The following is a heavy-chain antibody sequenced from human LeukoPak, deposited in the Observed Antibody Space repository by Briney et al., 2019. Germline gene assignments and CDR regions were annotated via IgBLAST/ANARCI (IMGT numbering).Heavy chain of an antibody. J-gene: IGHJ4*02. CDR2: IKQDGSEK. V-gene: IGHV3-7*01. CDR3: ARDGITIFGVVRFDY. CDR1: GFTFSSYW. D-gene: IGHD3-3*01. Sequence: PGGSLRLSCAASGFTFSSYWMSWVRQAPGKGLEWVANIKQDGSEKYYVDSVKGRFTISRDNAKNSLYLQMNSLRAGDTAVYYCARDGITIFGVVRFDYWGQGTLVTVSS.